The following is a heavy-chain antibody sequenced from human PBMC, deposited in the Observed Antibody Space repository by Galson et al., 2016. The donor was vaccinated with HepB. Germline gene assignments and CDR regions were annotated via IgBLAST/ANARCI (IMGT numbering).Heavy chain of an antibody. CDR2: ISSIGGST. Sequence: SLRLSCAASGFAFNRYAMHWVRQAPGKGLEYVSAISSIGGSTYYADYVKGRFTITRDNSTNTVYLQMSSLRAEETAVYYCVKDLAVAGSSTADYWCQGTLVTVSS. CDR3: VKDLAVAGSSTADY. J-gene: IGHJ4*02. D-gene: IGHD6-19*01. V-gene: IGHV3-64D*06. CDR1: GFAFNRYA.